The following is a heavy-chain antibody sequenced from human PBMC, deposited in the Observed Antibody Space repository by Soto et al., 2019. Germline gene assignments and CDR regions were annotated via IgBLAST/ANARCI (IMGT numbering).Heavy chain of an antibody. Sequence: QITLKESGPTVVKPTQTLTLTCSLSGFSLNTAGVGVGWIRQPPGKALEWLAVIYWDDDKSWNPSLRDRLTINRDASDHQVVLTVTNMDPVDTGTYYCARRRGGFGGGWTTPYFDYWGQGTLVTVSS. CDR1: GFSLNTAGVG. V-gene: IGHV2-5*02. CDR2: IYWDDDK. CDR3: ARRRGGFGGGWTTPYFDY. J-gene: IGHJ4*02. D-gene: IGHD6-19*01.